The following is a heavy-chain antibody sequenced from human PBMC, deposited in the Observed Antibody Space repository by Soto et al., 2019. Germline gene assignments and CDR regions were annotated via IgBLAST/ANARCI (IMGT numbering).Heavy chain of an antibody. CDR3: ARYDRRRYYGMDV. J-gene: IGHJ6*04. CDR1: GYSISSSNW. V-gene: IGHV4-28*01. CDR2: IYYSGST. Sequence: SETLSLTCAVSGYSISSSNWWGWIRQPPGKGLEWIGYIYYSGSTYYNPSLKSRVTMSVDTSKNQFSLKLSSVTAVDTAVYYCARYDRRRYYGMDVWGKGTTVTVYS. D-gene: IGHD3-16*01.